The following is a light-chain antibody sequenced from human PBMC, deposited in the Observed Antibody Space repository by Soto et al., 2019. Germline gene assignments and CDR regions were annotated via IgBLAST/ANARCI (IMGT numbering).Light chain of an antibody. CDR2: DVS. Sequence: SVLPKPRSVSGSPGQSVTISCSGTSSDVSAYNLVSWYQQHPGKAPKLMIHDVSARPSGVPDRFSGSKSGNTASLTISGLQAEDEADYYCCSYAGRYTWLFGGGTKVTVL. V-gene: IGLV2-11*01. CDR1: SSDVSAYNL. CDR3: CSYAGRYTWL. J-gene: IGLJ3*02.